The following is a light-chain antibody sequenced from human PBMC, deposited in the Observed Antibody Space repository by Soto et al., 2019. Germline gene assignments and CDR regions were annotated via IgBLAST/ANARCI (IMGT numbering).Light chain of an antibody. CDR2: GAS. J-gene: IGKJ4*01. CDR3: QEYNNWPPLT. Sequence: IVMTQSPATLSVSPGERATLSCRASQSVRSNLAWYQQKPGQAPRLLIFGASTRATGVPARFSGSGSGIEFTLTISSLQSEDFAIYYCQEYNNWPPLTFGGGTKVDIK. CDR1: QSVRSN. V-gene: IGKV3-15*01.